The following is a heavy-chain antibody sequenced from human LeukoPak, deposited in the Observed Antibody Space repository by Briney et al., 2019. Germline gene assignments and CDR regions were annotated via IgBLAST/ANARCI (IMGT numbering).Heavy chain of an antibody. V-gene: IGHV3-30*02. Sequence: GGSLRLSCAASGFTFSSYGMPWVRQAPGKGLEWVAFIRFDGSNKYYADSVKGRFTISRDNSKNTLYLQMNSLRAEDTAVYYCAKDRGYSTTWNLFDYWGQGTLVTVSS. J-gene: IGHJ4*02. CDR1: GFTFSSYG. CDR2: IRFDGSNK. D-gene: IGHD6-13*01. CDR3: AKDRGYSTTWNLFDY.